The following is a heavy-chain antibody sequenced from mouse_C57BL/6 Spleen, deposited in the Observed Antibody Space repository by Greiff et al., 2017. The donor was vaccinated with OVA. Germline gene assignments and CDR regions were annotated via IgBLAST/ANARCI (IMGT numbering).Heavy chain of an antibody. J-gene: IGHJ4*01. CDR1: GYTFTSYW. CDR3: ARSGYGNLYYAMDY. CDR2: IDPSDSYT. V-gene: IGHV1-69*01. D-gene: IGHD2-1*01. Sequence: QVQLQQPGAELVMPGASVKLSCKASGYTFTSYWMHWVKQRPGQGLEWIGEIDPSDSYTNYNQKFKGKSTLTVDKSSSTAYMQLSSLTSEDSAVYYCARSGYGNLYYAMDYWGQGTSVTVSS.